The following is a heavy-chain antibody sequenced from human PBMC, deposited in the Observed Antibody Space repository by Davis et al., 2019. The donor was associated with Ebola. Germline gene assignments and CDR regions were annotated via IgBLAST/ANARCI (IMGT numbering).Heavy chain of an antibody. V-gene: IGHV3-15*07. CDR2: IKSKTDGGTT. CDR3: AKDLTAMVDLYYYYAMDV. J-gene: IGHJ6*02. D-gene: IGHD5-18*01. CDR1: GFTFSNAW. Sequence: GGSLRLSCAASGFTFSNAWMNWVRQAPGKGLEWVGRIKSKTDGGTTDYAAPVKGRFTISRDDSKNTLYLQMNSLRAEDTAVYYCAKDLTAMVDLYYYYAMDVWGQGTTVTVSS.